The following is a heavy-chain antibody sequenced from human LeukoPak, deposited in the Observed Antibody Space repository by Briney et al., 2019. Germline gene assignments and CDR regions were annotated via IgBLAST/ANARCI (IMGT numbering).Heavy chain of an antibody. V-gene: IGHV3-30*04. D-gene: IGHD3-3*01. CDR1: GFTFSSYA. J-gene: IGHJ3*02. Sequence: GGSLRLSCAASGFTFSSYAMHWVRQAPGKGLEWVAVISYDGSNKYYADSVKGRFTISRDNSKNTLYLQMNSLRAEDTAVYYCAREILVLEAAFDIWGQGTMVTVS. CDR2: ISYDGSNK. CDR3: AREILVLEAAFDI.